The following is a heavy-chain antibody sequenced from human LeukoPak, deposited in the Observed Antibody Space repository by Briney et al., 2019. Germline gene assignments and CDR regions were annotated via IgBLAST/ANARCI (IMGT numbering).Heavy chain of an antibody. CDR2: INWNGRIT. CDR1: GCTFDDYA. Sequence: PGGSLRVSCVASGCTFDDYAMNWVRQVPGRGLEWVSGINWNGRITEYADSVKDRFTISRQNTKNSLYLYMNNLGGEDTALYFCARGSVQLWLRDTYYYMDVWGKGTTVTASS. D-gene: IGHD5-18*01. J-gene: IGHJ6*03. CDR3: ARGSVQLWLRDTYYYMDV. V-gene: IGHV3-20*04.